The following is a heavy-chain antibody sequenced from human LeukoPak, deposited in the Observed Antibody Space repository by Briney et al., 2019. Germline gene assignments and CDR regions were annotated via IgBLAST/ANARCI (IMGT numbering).Heavy chain of an antibody. CDR2: ISHIGST. D-gene: IGHD1-14*01. Sequence: SETLSLTCTVSGASISGHYLTWLRQPPGKGLEWIGYISHIGSTNYNPSLKSRVTISVDTSKNQFSLKLTSVTAANTAVYYCARDRISINALDMWGQGTMVTVSS. V-gene: IGHV4-59*11. J-gene: IGHJ3*02. CDR3: ARDRISINALDM. CDR1: GASISGHY.